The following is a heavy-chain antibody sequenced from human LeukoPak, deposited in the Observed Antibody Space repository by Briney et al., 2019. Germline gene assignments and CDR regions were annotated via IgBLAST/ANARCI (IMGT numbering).Heavy chain of an antibody. CDR2: IYYSGST. V-gene: IGHV4-61*05. CDR1: GGSISSSSYY. CDR3: ARIREMATKTHHYYYYMDV. D-gene: IGHD5-24*01. J-gene: IGHJ6*03. Sequence: SETLSLTCTVSGGSISSSSYYWGWIRLPPGKGLEWIGYIYYSGSTNYNPSLKSRVTISVDTSKNQFSLKLSSVTAADTAVYYCARIREMATKTHHYYYYMDVWGKGTTVTISS.